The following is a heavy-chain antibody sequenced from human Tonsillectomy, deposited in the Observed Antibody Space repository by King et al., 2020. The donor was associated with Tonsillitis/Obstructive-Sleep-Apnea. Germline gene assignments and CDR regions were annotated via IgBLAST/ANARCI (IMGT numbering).Heavy chain of an antibody. V-gene: IGHV4-59*01. J-gene: IGHJ6*02. CDR2: IYYSGST. CDR1: GGSISSYY. D-gene: IGHD4-17*01. CDR3: ARTTVTTFSPYYYGMDV. Sequence: LQLQESGPGLVKPSETLSLTCTVSGGSISSYYWSWIRQPPGKGLERIGYIYYSGSTNYNPSLKSRVTISVDTSKNQFSLKLSSVTAADTAVYYCARTTVTTFSPYYYGMDVWGQGTTVTVSS.